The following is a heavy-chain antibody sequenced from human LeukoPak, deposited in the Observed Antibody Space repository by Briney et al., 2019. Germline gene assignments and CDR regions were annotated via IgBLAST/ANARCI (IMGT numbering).Heavy chain of an antibody. D-gene: IGHD6-13*01. CDR2: ISSSGSTI. CDR3: AKESGSRSYGAYFPH. CDR1: GFTFSSYE. J-gene: IGHJ1*01. V-gene: IGHV3-48*03. Sequence: PGGSLRLSCAASGFTFSSYEMNWVRQAPGKGLEWVSYISSSGSTIYYADSVKGRFTISRDNSKSTLYLQMNSLRAEDTAVYYCAKESGSRSYGAYFPHWGQGTLVTVSS.